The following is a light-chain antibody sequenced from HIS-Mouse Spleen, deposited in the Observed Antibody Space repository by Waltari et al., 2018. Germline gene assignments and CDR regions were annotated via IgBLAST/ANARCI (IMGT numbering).Light chain of an antibody. CDR2: DVS. CDR3: SSYTSSSFNVV. Sequence: QSALTQPASVSGSPGQSLTISCTGTSSDVGGYNYVPWYQQHPGKAPNLMIYDVSNRPSGVSNRFSGSKSGNTASLTISGLQAEDEADYYCSSYTSSSFNVVFGGGTKLTVL. CDR1: SSDVGGYNY. V-gene: IGLV2-14*03. J-gene: IGLJ2*01.